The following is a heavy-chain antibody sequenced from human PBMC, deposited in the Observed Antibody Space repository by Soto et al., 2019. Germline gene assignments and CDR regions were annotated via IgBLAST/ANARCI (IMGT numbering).Heavy chain of an antibody. D-gene: IGHD2-2*01. CDR3: ARLGGHCSSSSCFGFYVMDV. J-gene: IGHJ6*02. CDR1: GGYFSGYY. V-gene: IGHV4-34*01. CDR2: INHSGST. Sequence: PSETLSLTCAVYGGYFSGYYWSWIRQPPGKGLEWIGEINHSGSTNYNPSLKSRVTISVDTSKNQFSLKLSSVTAADTAVYYCARLGGHCSSSSCFGFYVMDVWGQGTTVTVS.